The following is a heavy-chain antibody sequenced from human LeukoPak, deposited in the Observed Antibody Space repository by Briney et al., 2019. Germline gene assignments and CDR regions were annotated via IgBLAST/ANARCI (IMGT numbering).Heavy chain of an antibody. Sequence: GASVKVSCKASGYTFTNYGITWVRQAPGQGLEWMGWISAYNGDTTYAQNLQGRVTMTTDTSTSTAYMELRSLTSGDTAVYYCARGPYCSGDTCYSQFLDHWGQGTLVTVSS. J-gene: IGHJ4*02. V-gene: IGHV1-18*01. CDR2: ISAYNGDT. CDR1: GYTFTNYG. D-gene: IGHD2-15*01. CDR3: ARGPYCSGDTCYSQFLDH.